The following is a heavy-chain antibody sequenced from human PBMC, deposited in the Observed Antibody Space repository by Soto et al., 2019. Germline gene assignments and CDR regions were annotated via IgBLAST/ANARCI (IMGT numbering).Heavy chain of an antibody. J-gene: IGHJ4*02. V-gene: IGHV3-33*01. CDR3: GRYSYGYDDY. CDR2: IWYDGSNK. D-gene: IGHD5-18*01. CDR1: GFTFSSYG. Sequence: PGGSLRLSCAASGFTFSSYGMHWVRQAPGKGLEWVAVIWYDGSNKYYADSVKGRFTISRDNSKNSLYLQMNSLRAEDTAVYYCGRYSYGYDDYWGQGTLVTVSS.